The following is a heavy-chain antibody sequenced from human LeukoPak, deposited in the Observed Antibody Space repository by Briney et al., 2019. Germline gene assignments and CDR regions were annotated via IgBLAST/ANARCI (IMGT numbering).Heavy chain of an antibody. CDR3: ARARGRYCSSTSCYFWHYYGMDV. CDR2: INPNSGGT. D-gene: IGHD2-2*01. V-gene: IGHV1-2*02. CDR1: GYTFTGYY. J-gene: IGHJ6*02. Sequence: GASVKVSCKASGYTFTGYYMHWVRQAPGQGLEWMGWINPNSGGTNYAQKFQGRVTMTRDTSISTAYMELSRLRSDDTAVYYCARARGRYCSSTSCYFWHYYGMDVWGQGTTVTVSS.